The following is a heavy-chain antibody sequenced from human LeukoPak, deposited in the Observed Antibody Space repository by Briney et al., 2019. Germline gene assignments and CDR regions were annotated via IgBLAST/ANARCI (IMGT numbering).Heavy chain of an antibody. D-gene: IGHD2-2*02. CDR3: ARALLYKSGAFDI. CDR1: GGSVSSGSYY. Sequence: SETLSLTCTVSGGSVSSGSYYWSWIRQPLGKGLEWIGYIHNTGSTYYNPSLKSRVTISVDTSKNQFSPKLSSVTAADTAVYYCARALLYKSGAFDIWGQGTMVTVSS. J-gene: IGHJ3*02. CDR2: IHNTGST. V-gene: IGHV4-61*01.